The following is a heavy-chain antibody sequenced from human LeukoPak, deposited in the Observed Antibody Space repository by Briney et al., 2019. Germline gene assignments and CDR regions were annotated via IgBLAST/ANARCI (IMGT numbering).Heavy chain of an antibody. J-gene: IGHJ4*02. D-gene: IGHD3-10*01. V-gene: IGHV4-31*03. CDR3: ARPSMVRGLYFDY. CDR1: GGSISSGGYY. Sequence: SETLSLTCTVSGGSISSGGYYWSWIRQHPGKGLEWIGYIYYSGSTYYNPSLKSRVTISVDTSKNQFSLKLSSVTAADTAVYYCARPSMVRGLYFDYWGQGTLVTVSS. CDR2: IYYSGST.